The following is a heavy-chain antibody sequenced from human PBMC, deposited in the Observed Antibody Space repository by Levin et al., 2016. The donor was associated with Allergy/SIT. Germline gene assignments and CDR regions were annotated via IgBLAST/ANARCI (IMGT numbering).Heavy chain of an antibody. CDR1: GGTFSSYA. J-gene: IGHJ6*02. Sequence: SVKVSCKASGGTFSSYAISWVRQAPGQGLEWMGGIIPIFGTANYAQKFQGRVTITADESTSTAYMELSSLRSEDTAVYYCAGGVVVVIRGAHYYYYGMDVWGQGTTVTVSS. V-gene: IGHV1-69*13. CDR2: IIPIFGTA. CDR3: AGGVVVVIRGAHYYYYGMDV. D-gene: IGHD3-22*01.